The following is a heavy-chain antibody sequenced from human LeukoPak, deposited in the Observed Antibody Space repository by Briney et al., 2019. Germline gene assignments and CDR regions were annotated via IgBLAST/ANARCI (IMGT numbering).Heavy chain of an antibody. Sequence: PGGSLRLSCAASGFTFRSYAMNRVRQAPGKGLEWVSHISDNGGRTYYAESVKGRFAISRDNSKNTLYLQMNSLRVEDTALYYCAKDLPTKCRGDCPSDYWGQGTLVTVSS. CDR1: GFTFRSYA. D-gene: IGHD2-21*02. CDR3: AKDLPTKCRGDCPSDY. CDR2: ISDNGGRT. J-gene: IGHJ4*02. V-gene: IGHV3-23*01.